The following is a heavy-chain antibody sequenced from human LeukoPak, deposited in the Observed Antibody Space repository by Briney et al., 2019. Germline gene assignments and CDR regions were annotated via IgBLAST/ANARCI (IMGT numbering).Heavy chain of an antibody. J-gene: IGHJ4*02. CDR3: ARTTVTVSHFDY. Sequence: SQTLSLTCTVSGGSISSGGYYWSWIRQPPGKGLEWIGYIYHSGSTNHNPSLKSRVTISVDTSKNQFSLKLSSVTAADTAVYYCARTTVTVSHFDYGGQGTLVTVSS. CDR2: IYHSGST. V-gene: IGHV4-30-2*01. D-gene: IGHD4-17*01. CDR1: GGSISSGGYY.